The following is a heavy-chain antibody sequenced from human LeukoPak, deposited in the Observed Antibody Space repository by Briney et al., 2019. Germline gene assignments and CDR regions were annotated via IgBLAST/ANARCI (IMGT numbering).Heavy chain of an antibody. D-gene: IGHD6-19*01. Sequence: HPGGSLRLSCAASGFTVSSNYMSWVRQAPGKGLEWVSVIYSGGSTYYADSVKGRFTISRDNSKNTLYLQMNSLRAEDTAVYYCARGVAENAFDIWGQGTMVTVSS. CDR3: ARGVAENAFDI. J-gene: IGHJ3*02. V-gene: IGHV3-53*01. CDR2: IYSGGST. CDR1: GFTVSSNY.